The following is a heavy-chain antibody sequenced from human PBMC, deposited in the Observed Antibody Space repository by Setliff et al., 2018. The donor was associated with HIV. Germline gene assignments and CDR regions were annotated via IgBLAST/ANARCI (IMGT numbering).Heavy chain of an antibody. D-gene: IGHD5-12*01. CDR2: ISSYNENT. V-gene: IGHV1-18*01. CDR3: AIDVIGGWLRPMPDF. J-gene: IGHJ4*02. Sequence: GASVKVSCKASGYTFTSYAISWVRQAPGQGLEWMGWISSYNENTNYAQSLQGRVTMTTDTPTSTAYMELRSLRSDDTAVYYCAIDVIGGWLRPMPDFWGPGTQVTVSS. CDR1: GYTFTSYA.